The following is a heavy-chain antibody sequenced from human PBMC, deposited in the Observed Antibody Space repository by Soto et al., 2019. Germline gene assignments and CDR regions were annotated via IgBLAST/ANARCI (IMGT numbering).Heavy chain of an antibody. J-gene: IGHJ4*02. V-gene: IGHV3-23*01. CDR3: ARVTVNNVLAGPFDY. D-gene: IGHD3-9*01. CDR2: ISDSGGST. CDR1: GFTFRNYC. Sequence: PGGSLILSCTASGFTFRNYCMNWVRQAPGKGLEWVSAISDSGGSTYYADSVKGRFTVSRDNSKNTLYLQMNSLRSDDTAVYYCARVTVNNVLAGPFDYWGQGTLVTVSS.